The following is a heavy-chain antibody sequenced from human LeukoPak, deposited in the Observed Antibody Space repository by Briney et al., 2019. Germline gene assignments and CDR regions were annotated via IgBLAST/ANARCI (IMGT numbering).Heavy chain of an antibody. D-gene: IGHD2-2*01. J-gene: IGHJ4*02. CDR1: GFTFSSYG. Sequence: PGGSLRLSCAASGFTFSSYGMHWVRQAPGKGLEWVAVISYDGRNKHYPDSVKGRFTISRDISTDTLWLQMDSLRTEDTAVYYRAKGPLRGTAAAIDYWGQGTLVTVSS. V-gene: IGHV3-30*18. CDR2: ISYDGRNK. CDR3: AKGPLRGTAAAIDY.